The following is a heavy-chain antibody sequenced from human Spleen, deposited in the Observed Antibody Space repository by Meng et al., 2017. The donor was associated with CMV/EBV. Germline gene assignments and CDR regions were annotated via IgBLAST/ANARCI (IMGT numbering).Heavy chain of an antibody. Sequence: GESLKISCAASGFTFSAYSMNWVRQAPGKGLEWVSSISTTSTYIYYSESVKGRFTISRDNAKNSLYLQMNSLRAEDTAVYYCARGIAQNWFDPWGQGTLVTVSS. V-gene: IGHV3-21*04. CDR1: GFTFSAYS. CDR2: ISTTSTYI. CDR3: ARGIAQNWFDP. D-gene: IGHD6-13*01. J-gene: IGHJ5*02.